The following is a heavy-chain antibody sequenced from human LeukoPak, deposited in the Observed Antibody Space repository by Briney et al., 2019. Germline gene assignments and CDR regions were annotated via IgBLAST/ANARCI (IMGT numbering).Heavy chain of an antibody. V-gene: IGHV1-46*01. D-gene: IGHD6-19*01. CDR2: INPSGGST. CDR1: GYTFTSYY. J-gene: IGHJ4*02. Sequence: ASVKVSCKASGYTFTSYYMHWVRQAPGQGLEWMGIINPSGGSTSYAQKFQGRVTITRNTSISTAYMELSSLRSEDTAVYYCARGPLAVAGSSFDYWGQGTLVTVSS. CDR3: ARGPLAVAGSSFDY.